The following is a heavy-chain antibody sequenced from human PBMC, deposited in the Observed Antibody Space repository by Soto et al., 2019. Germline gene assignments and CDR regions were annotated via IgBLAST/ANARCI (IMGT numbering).Heavy chain of an antibody. V-gene: IGHV4-30-2*01. D-gene: IGHD6-6*01. CDR1: GGSISSGGYS. Sequence: SETLSLTCAVSGGSISSGGYSWSWIRQPPGKGLEWIGYIYHSGSTYYNPSLKSRVTISVDRSKNQFSLKLSSVTAADTAVYYCARGAARPYYYGMDVWGQGTTVTVSS. J-gene: IGHJ6*02. CDR2: IYHSGST. CDR3: ARGAARPYYYGMDV.